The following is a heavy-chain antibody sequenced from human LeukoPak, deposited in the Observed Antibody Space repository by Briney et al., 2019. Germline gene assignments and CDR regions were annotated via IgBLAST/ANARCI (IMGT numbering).Heavy chain of an antibody. CDR2: INHTGST. D-gene: IGHD3-10*01. V-gene: IGHV4-34*01. CDR1: GGSFSGYY. J-gene: IGHJ4*02. Sequence: PSETLSLTCAVYGGSFSGYYWSWIRQPPGKGLEWIGEINHTGSTSYNPSLKSRVTISVDTSKNQFSLKLSSVTAADTAVYYCARMRITMVRGVTWEYWGQGTLVTVSS. CDR3: ARMRITMVRGVTWEY.